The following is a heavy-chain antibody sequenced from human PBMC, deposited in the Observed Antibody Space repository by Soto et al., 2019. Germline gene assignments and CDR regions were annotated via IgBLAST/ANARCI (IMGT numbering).Heavy chain of an antibody. V-gene: IGHV4-31*03. CDR3: ASSILGEFSLTFDY. CDR1: GGSISSGGYY. CDR2: IYYSGST. D-gene: IGHD3-10*02. Sequence: TLSLTCTVSGGSISSGGYYWSWIRQHPGKGLEWIGYIYYSGSTYYNPSLKSRVTISVDTSKNQFSLKLSSVTAADTAVYYCASSILGEFSLTFDYWGQGTLVTVSS. J-gene: IGHJ4*02.